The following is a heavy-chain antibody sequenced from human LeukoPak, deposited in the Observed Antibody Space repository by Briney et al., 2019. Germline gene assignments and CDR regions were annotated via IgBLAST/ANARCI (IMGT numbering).Heavy chain of an antibody. CDR1: GYTFTTYA. J-gene: IGHJ3*02. D-gene: IGHD2-2*01. CDR2: INAGNGNT. CDR3: ARDSTPYCSSTSCHPFDI. Sequence: ASVKVSCKASGYTFTTYAIHWVRQAPGQRLEWMGWINAGNGNTKYSQKFQGRVTIIRDTSASTAYMELSSLRSEDTAVYYCARDSTPYCSSTSCHPFDIWGQGTMVTVSS. V-gene: IGHV1-3*01.